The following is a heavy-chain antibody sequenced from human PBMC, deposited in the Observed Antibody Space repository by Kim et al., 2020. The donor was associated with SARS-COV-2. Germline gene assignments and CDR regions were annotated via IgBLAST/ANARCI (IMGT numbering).Heavy chain of an antibody. V-gene: IGHV3-9*01. CDR2: ISWNIGSI. D-gene: IGHD1-26*01. CDR1: GFTFDDYA. CDR3: AMGPGWELSHGYYFDY. J-gene: IGHJ4*02. Sequence: GGSLRLSCAASGFTFDDYAMHWVRQAPGKGLEWVSGISWNIGSIGYADSVKGRFTISRDNAKNSLYLQMNSLRAEDTALYYCAMGPGWELSHGYYFDYWGQGTLVTVSS.